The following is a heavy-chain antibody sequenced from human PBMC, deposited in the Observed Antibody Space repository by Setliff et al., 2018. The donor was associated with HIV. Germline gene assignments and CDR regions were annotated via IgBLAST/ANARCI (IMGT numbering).Heavy chain of an antibody. J-gene: IGHJ3*02. V-gene: IGHV3-11*03. D-gene: IGHD1-20*01. CDR3: SKHWRIESDNSDAFEI. CDR2: ITNTGSST. Sequence: GGSLRLSCAVSGFTFSDYYLNWFRLAPGKGLEWISHITNTGSSTNYADSVKGRFTISRDKAKSSLFLQVNSLRTEDTTFYFCSKHWRIESDNSDAFEIWGQGTLVTVSS. CDR1: GFTFSDYY.